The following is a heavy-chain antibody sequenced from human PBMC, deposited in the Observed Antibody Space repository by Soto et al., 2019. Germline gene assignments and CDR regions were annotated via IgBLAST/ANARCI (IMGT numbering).Heavy chain of an antibody. V-gene: IGHV3-23*01. Sequence: HPGGSLRLSCAASGFTFSSYAMSWVRQAPGKGLEWVSAISGSGGSTYYADSVKGRFTISRDNSKNTLYLQMNSLRAEDTAVYYCAKDGSYWGGLDGMDVWGQGTTVTVSS. CDR1: GFTFSSYA. CDR3: AKDGSYWGGLDGMDV. J-gene: IGHJ6*02. CDR2: ISGSGGST. D-gene: IGHD1-26*01.